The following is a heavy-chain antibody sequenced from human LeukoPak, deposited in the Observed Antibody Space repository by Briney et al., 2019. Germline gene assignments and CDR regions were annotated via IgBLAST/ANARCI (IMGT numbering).Heavy chain of an antibody. CDR3: ARMVRGIILGPNYYSYPMDV. J-gene: IGHJ6*03. Sequence: PSETLSLTCTVSGGSINSHTFYWAWIRQPPGKGLEWIGNIYYSGSTYYNPSLKSRVTISITTSKNQFSLNLTSVSAADRAVYYCARMVRGIILGPNYYSYPMDVWGKGATVTVSS. CDR1: GGSINSHTFY. V-gene: IGHV4-39*01. CDR2: IYYSGST. D-gene: IGHD3-10*01.